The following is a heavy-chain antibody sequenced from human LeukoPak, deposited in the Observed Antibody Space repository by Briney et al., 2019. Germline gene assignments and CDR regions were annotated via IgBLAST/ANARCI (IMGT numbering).Heavy chain of an antibody. CDR1: GLTLSSYA. J-gene: IGHJ4*02. Sequence: GSLRLSCAASGLTLSSYAMSWVRQAPGKGLEWVSVISGNGGSTYYADSVKGRFTISRDNSKNTLYLQMNNVGVEDTAVYYCAKDRGSDWTAFDYWGQGTLVTVSA. CDR3: AKDRGSDWTAFDY. CDR2: ISGNGGST. D-gene: IGHD6-19*01. V-gene: IGHV3-23*01.